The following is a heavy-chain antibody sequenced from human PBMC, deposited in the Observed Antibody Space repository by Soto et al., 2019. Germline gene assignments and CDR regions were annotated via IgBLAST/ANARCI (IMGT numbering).Heavy chain of an antibody. D-gene: IGHD4-17*01. CDR1: GFTFSVYA. Sequence: ELQLLESGGGLVQPGGSLRLSCVASGFTFSVYAMTWVRQAPGEGLEWVSTIGSSGVTYYADAVKGRFSISRDNSRNTLYLQMNSLRGEDTALYYCAKDNAVTTVWVQGTLVTVSS. CDR3: AKDNAVTTV. J-gene: IGHJ4*02. V-gene: IGHV3-23*01. CDR2: IGSSGVT.